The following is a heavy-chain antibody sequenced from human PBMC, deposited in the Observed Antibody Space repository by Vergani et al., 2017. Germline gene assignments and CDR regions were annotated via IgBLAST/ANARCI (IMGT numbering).Heavy chain of an antibody. J-gene: IGHJ4*02. CDR3: ARDHYYGSGSLGYFDY. CDR2: INPNSGST. V-gene: IGHV1-2*02. CDR1: GYTFTGYY. Sequence: QVQLVQSGAEVKKPGASVKVSCKASGYTFTGYYMHWVRQAPGQGLEWMGWINPNSGSTNYAQKFQGRVPMTRDTSISTAYMELSRLRSDDTAVYYCARDHYYGSGSLGYFDYWGQGTLVTVSS. D-gene: IGHD3-10*01.